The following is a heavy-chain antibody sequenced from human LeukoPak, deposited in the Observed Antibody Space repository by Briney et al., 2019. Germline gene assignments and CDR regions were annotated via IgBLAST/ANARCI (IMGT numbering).Heavy chain of an antibody. Sequence: GGSLRLSCAASGFTFRSYGMSWVRQAPGKGLEWVSALSGGGSATYYADSVKGRFTISRDNAKNSLYLQMNSLRAEDTAVYYCARVPNSSGYYSGAFDIWGQGTMVTVSS. CDR2: LSGGGSAT. CDR3: ARVPNSSGYYSGAFDI. J-gene: IGHJ3*02. D-gene: IGHD3-22*01. CDR1: GFTFRSYG. V-gene: IGHV3-23*01.